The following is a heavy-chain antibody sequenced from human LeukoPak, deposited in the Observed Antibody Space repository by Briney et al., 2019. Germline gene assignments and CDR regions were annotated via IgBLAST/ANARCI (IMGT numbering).Heavy chain of an antibody. CDR3: ARDRPDCSSTSCSVDV. CDR2: IYYSGST. V-gene: IGHV4-30-4*08. J-gene: IGHJ6*04. CDR1: GGSFSGYY. D-gene: IGHD2-2*01. Sequence: MPSETLSLTCAVYGGSFSGYYWSWIRQPPGKGLEWIGYIYYSGSTYYNPSLKSRVTISVDTSKNQFSLKLSSVTAADTAVYYCARDRPDCSSTSCSVDVWGKGTTVTVSS.